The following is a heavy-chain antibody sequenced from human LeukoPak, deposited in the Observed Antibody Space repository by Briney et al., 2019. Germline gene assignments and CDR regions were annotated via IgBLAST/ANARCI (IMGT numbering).Heavy chain of an antibody. Sequence: SSQTLSLTCTVSGGSISSGDYYWGWIRQPPGKGLEGIGYIYYSGSTYYNPSLKSRFTISVDTSKNQFSLKLSSVTAADTAVYYCARTPYCSSTSCYHYYYYYMDVWGKGTTVTVSS. CDR3: ARTPYCSSTSCYHYYYYYMDV. D-gene: IGHD2-2*01. V-gene: IGHV4-30-4*08. J-gene: IGHJ6*03. CDR1: GGSISSGDYY. CDR2: IYYSGST.